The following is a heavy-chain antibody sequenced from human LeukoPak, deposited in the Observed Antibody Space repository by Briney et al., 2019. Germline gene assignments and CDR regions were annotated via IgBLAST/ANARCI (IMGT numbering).Heavy chain of an antibody. J-gene: IGHJ4*02. D-gene: IGHD3-10*02. CDR1: GYTFTDYY. CDR2: ISPSSGGT. V-gene: IGHV1-2*02. CDR3: ARDVLTTFGYFSAADDF. Sequence: ASVKVSCKASGYTFTDYYMHWVRQAPGQGLEWMGWISPSSGGTNYAQKFQGRVTMTRDTSTGTAYMELSRLRPDDTAMYYCARDVLTTFGYFSAADDFWGQGTLVTVSS.